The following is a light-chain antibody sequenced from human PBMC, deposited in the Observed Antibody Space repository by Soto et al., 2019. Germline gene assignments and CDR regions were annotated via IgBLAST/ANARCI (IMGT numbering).Light chain of an antibody. CDR2: GAS. V-gene: IGKV3-15*01. CDR1: QSVSTN. J-gene: IGKJ4*01. CDR3: QQYHNWPPLT. Sequence: EIVRTQSSPTLSVSPGERVTLWCSVSQSVSTNLAWYQQKPGQVPSLLIYGASTRASGIPARFSGSGSGTDFPLTISSLEPEDFAVYYCQQYHNWPPLTFGGGTKVDIK.